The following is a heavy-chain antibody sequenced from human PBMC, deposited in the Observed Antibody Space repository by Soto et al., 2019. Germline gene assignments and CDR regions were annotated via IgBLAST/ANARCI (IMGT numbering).Heavy chain of an antibody. V-gene: IGHV3-33*01. CDR2: IWYDGSNK. Sequence: HPGGSLRLSCAASGFTFSSYGMHWVRQAPGKGLEWVAVIWYDGSNKYYADSVKGRFTISRDNSKNTLYLQMNSLRAEDTAVYYCARYTYTSRYSYYGMDVWGHGTTVTVSS. J-gene: IGHJ6*02. CDR1: GFTFSSYG. CDR3: ARYTYTSRYSYYGMDV. D-gene: IGHD6-13*01.